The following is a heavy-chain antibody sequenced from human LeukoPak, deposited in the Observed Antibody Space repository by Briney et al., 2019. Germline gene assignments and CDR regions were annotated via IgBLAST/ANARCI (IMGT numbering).Heavy chain of an antibody. CDR2: IYYSGST. CDR1: GGSFSDYY. D-gene: IGHD3-22*01. V-gene: IGHV4-39*01. CDR3: AMTYYDSSLHNFDY. Sequence: PSETLSLTCAVYGGSFSDYYWGWIRQPPGKGLEWIGSIYYSGSTYYNPSLKSRVTISVDTSKNQFSLKLSSVTAADTAVYYCAMTYYDSSLHNFDYWGQGTLVTVSS. J-gene: IGHJ4*02.